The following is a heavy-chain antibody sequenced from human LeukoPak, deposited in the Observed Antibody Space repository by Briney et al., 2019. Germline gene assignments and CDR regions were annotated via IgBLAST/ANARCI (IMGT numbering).Heavy chain of an antibody. J-gene: IGHJ5*02. V-gene: IGHV4-39*07. Sequence: PSETLSLTCTVSGGSISSSDYYWGWIRQPPGKGLEWIGSIYYSVTTYYNPSLKSRVTISVDTSKNQFSLKLSSVTAADTAVYYCARDHGYANWFDPWGQGTLVTVSS. CDR3: ARDHGYANWFDP. CDR2: IYYSVTT. D-gene: IGHD5-18*01. CDR1: GGSISSSDYY.